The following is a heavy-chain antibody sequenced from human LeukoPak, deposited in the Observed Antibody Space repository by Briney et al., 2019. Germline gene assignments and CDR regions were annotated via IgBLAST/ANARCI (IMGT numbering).Heavy chain of an antibody. V-gene: IGHV3-7*05. Sequence: TGGSLPLSCAASGFTFSNYWMSWVRQAPEKGLEWVANIKEDGSVKYYVDSVKGRFTISRDNAKNSLYLHMNSLRVEDRAVYYCARGSGWLDPWGQGTLVTVFS. CDR1: GFTFSNYW. D-gene: IGHD1-26*01. CDR2: IKEDGSVK. CDR3: ARGSGWLDP. J-gene: IGHJ5*02.